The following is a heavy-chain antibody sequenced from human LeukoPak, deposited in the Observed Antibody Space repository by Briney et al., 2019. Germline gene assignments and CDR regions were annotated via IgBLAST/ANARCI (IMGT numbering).Heavy chain of an antibody. CDR3: ARAPWGSSGYYYLLWY. J-gene: IGHJ4*02. CDR1: GGTFSSYA. CDR2: IIPIFGTA. Sequence: SVKVSCKASGGTFSSYAISWVRQAPGQGLEWMGGIIPIFGTANYSQKFQGRVTITADESTSTAYMELSNLRSEDTAVYYCARAPWGSSGYYYLLWYWGQGTLVTVSS. D-gene: IGHD3-22*01. V-gene: IGHV1-69*01.